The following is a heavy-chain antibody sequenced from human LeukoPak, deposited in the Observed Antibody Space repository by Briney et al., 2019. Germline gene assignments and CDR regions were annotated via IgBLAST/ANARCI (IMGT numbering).Heavy chain of an antibody. V-gene: IGHV3-48*01. CDR3: ARRSTYYESSGQVPFDY. D-gene: IGHD3-22*01. J-gene: IGHJ4*02. CDR2: IMGSSGII. CDR1: GSTFNTYT. Sequence: GGSRRLSCPASGSTFNTYTMNWFRQAPGRGLGGVSYIMGSSGIIDYADSVRGRFTISRDNAKNSLYLQMNSLRAEDTAVYYCARRSTYYESSGQVPFDYWGQGTLVTVSS.